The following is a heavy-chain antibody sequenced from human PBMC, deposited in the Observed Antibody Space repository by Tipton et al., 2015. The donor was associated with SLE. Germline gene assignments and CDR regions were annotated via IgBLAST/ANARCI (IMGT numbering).Heavy chain of an antibody. D-gene: IGHD6-19*01. CDR3: AREADSSGCLDY. Sequence: SLRLSCAASRFTFSSYKMNWVRQAPGKGLEWVSYISSSGSTIYYADSVKGRFTISRDNAKNSQYLQMNSLRAEDTAVYFCAREADSSGCLDYWGQGTLVTVSS. V-gene: IGHV3-48*03. J-gene: IGHJ4*02. CDR1: RFTFSSYK. CDR2: ISSSGSTI.